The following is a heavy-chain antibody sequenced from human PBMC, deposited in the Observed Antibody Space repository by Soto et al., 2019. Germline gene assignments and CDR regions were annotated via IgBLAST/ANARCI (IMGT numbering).Heavy chain of an antibody. D-gene: IGHD2-15*01. J-gene: IGHJ4*02. CDR3: ARHRDTGSFLDY. Sequence: SETLSLTCTVSGGSISSSSYYWGWIRQPPGKGLEWIGSIYYSGSTYYNPSLKSRVTISVDTSKNQFSLKLSSVTAADTAVYYCARHRDTGSFLDYWGQGTLVTVSS. CDR1: GGSISSSSYY. V-gene: IGHV4-39*01. CDR2: IYYSGST.